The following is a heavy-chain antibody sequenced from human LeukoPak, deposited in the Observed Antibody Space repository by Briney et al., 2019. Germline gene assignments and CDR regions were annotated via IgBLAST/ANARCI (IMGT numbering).Heavy chain of an antibody. D-gene: IGHD2-21*01. CDR1: GFTFSSYG. CDR2: IRYNGSNK. Sequence: GGSLRLSCAASGFTFSSYGMHWVRQARGKWLEWVAFIRYNGSNKYYADSVKGRFTISRDNSKNTLYLQMNSLTAEDTAVYYCAKTYCGGDCPTTIDYWGQGTLVTVSS. CDR3: AKTYCGGDCPTTIDY. J-gene: IGHJ4*02. V-gene: IGHV3-30*02.